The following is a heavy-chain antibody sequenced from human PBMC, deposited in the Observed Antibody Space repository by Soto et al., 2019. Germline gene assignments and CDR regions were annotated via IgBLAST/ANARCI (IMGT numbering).Heavy chain of an antibody. J-gene: IGHJ6*02. D-gene: IGHD2-15*01. CDR3: AKALSIAASYYYGMDV. Sequence: GGSLRLSCAASGFTFSSYGMHWVRQAPGKGLEWVAVISYDGSSKYYADSVKGRFTISRDNSKNTLYLQMNSLRAEDTAVYYCAKALSIAASYYYGMDVWGQGTTVTVSS. V-gene: IGHV3-30*18. CDR1: GFTFSSYG. CDR2: ISYDGSSK.